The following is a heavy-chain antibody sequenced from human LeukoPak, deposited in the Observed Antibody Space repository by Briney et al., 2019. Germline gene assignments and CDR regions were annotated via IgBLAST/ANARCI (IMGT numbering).Heavy chain of an antibody. CDR1: GYTFTGYY. Sequence: ASVKVSCKASGYTFTGYYMHWVRQAPGQGLEWMGWINPNSGGTNYAQKFQGRVTMTRDTSISTAYMELSRLRSDDTAVYYCARDRNDLTNRFDPWGQGTLVTVSS. D-gene: IGHD2-21*02. CDR2: INPNSGGT. V-gene: IGHV1-2*02. J-gene: IGHJ5*02. CDR3: ARDRNDLTNRFDP.